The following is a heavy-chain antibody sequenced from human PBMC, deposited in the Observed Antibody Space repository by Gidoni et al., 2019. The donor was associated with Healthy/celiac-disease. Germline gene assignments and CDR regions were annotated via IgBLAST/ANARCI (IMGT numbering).Heavy chain of an antibody. J-gene: IGHJ3*02. D-gene: IGHD6-19*01. V-gene: IGHV3-48*03. CDR2: ISSSGSTI. CDR3: ARDARGKKGLVDDAFDI. Sequence: PGKGLEWVSYISSSGSTIYYADSVKGRFTISRDNAKNSLYLQMKSLRAEDTAVYYCARDARGKKGLVDDAFDIWGQGTMVTVSS.